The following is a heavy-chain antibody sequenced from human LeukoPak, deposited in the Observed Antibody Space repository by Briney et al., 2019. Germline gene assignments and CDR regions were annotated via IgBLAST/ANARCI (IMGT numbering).Heavy chain of an antibody. J-gene: IGHJ4*02. CDR3: TTYVGATAY. CDR1: GFTFSNAR. Sequence: GGSLRLSCAASGFTFSNARMNRVRQAPGKGLEWVGRIKTKTDDGATDYSALVKARFAISRDDSKTTLYLQMNGLKTEDTAIYYCTTYVGATAYWGQGTLVTVSS. D-gene: IGHD1-26*01. CDR2: IKTKTDDGAT. V-gene: IGHV3-15*01.